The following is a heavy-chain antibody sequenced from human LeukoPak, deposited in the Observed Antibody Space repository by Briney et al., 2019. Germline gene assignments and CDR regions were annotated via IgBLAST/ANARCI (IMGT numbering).Heavy chain of an antibody. CDR3: ARFRGVIERYFDY. V-gene: IGHV3-48*01. CDR2: ISSSSSTI. Sequence: GGSLRLSCAASGFTFSSYSMNWVRQAPGKGLEWVSYISSSSSTIYYADSVKGRFTISRDNAKNSLYLQMNSLRAEDTAVYYCARFRGVIERYFDYWGQGTLVTVSS. CDR1: GFTFSSYS. J-gene: IGHJ4*02. D-gene: IGHD3-10*01.